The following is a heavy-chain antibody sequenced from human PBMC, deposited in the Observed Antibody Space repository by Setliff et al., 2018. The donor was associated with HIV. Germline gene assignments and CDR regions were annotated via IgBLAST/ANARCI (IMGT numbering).Heavy chain of an antibody. CDR2: INHSGST. J-gene: IGHJ4*02. Sequence: SETLSLTCAVYGGSFSGYHWSWIRQPPRKGLEWIGEINHSGSTNYNPSLKSRVTISVDTSKNQFSLKLSSVTAADTAVYYCARLTTTYYYDSSAYYHPVWGQGTLVTVSS. D-gene: IGHD3-22*01. CDR1: GGSFSGYH. V-gene: IGHV4-34*01. CDR3: ARLTTTYYYDSSAYYHPV.